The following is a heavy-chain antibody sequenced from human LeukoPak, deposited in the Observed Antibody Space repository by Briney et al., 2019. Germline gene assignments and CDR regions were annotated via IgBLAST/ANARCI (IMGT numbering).Heavy chain of an antibody. J-gene: IGHJ5*02. CDR2: IYTSGST. D-gene: IGHD6-13*01. Sequence: SETLSLTCTVSGGSISSYYWSWIRQPPGKGLEWIGRIYTSGSTNYNPSLKSRVTISVDTSKNQFSLKLSSVTAADTAVYYCAREYSSSWYIWFDPWGQGTLVTVSS. CDR3: AREYSSSWYIWFDP. CDR1: GGSISSYY. V-gene: IGHV4-4*08.